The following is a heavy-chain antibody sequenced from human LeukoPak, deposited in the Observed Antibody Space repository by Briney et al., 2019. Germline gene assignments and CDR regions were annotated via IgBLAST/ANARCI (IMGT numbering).Heavy chain of an antibody. V-gene: IGHV3-15*01. D-gene: IGHD3-10*01. CDR1: GFTFSNAW. CDR2: IKSKTDGGTT. J-gene: IGHJ4*02. Sequence: PGGSLRLSCAASGFTFSNAWMSWVRQAPGKGLEWVGRIKSKTDGGTTDYAAPVKGRFTISRDDSKNTLYLQMNSLKTEDTAVYYCTTDLWFGEFFDYWGQGTLVTVSS. CDR3: TTDLWFGEFFDY.